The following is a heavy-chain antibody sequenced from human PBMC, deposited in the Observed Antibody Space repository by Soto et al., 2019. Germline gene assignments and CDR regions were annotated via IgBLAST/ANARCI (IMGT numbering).Heavy chain of an antibody. V-gene: IGHV4-38-2*02. CDR3: TRDRPSVTTPYYFDY. CDR1: GYSISSGYY. CDR2: IYHSGST. J-gene: IGHJ4*02. Sequence: TLSLTCAVSGYSISSGYYWGWIRQPPGKGLEWIGSIYHSGSTYYNPSLKSRVTISVDTSKNQFSLKLSSVTAADTAVYYCTRDRPSVTTPYYFDYWGQGTLVTVSS. D-gene: IGHD4-17*01.